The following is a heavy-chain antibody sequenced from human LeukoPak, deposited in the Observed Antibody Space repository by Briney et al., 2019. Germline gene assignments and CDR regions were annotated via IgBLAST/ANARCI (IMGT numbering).Heavy chain of an antibody. D-gene: IGHD5-24*01. Sequence: PSETLSLTCAVYGGSFSGYYWSWIRQPPGKGLEWIGEINHSGSTNYNPSLKSRVTISVDTSKNQFSLKLSSVTAADTAVYYCARGPFRRDGYRYWGQGTLVTVSS. CDR1: GGSFSGYY. V-gene: IGHV4-34*01. CDR3: ARGPFRRDGYRY. CDR2: INHSGST. J-gene: IGHJ4*02.